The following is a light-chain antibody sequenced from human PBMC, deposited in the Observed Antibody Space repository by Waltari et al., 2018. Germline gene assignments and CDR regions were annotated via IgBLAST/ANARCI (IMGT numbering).Light chain of an antibody. CDR3: QQYYSAPYT. V-gene: IGKV4-1*01. Sequence: DIVMTQSPDSLAVSLVDTTTLNCQSSQTILYSSYNKNYLAWYQVKPGQAPKLLVYGTSTRESGVPDRFSGSGSGTDFSLTISSLQAEDVAVYYCQQYYSAPYTFGQGTKLEIK. J-gene: IGKJ2*01. CDR2: GTS. CDR1: QTILYSSYNKNY.